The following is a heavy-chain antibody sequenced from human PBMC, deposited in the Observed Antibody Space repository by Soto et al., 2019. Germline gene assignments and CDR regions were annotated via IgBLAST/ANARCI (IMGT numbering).Heavy chain of an antibody. D-gene: IGHD1-26*01. J-gene: IGHJ4*02. CDR1: GGTFSSYT. Sequence: ASVKVSCKASGGTFSSYTISWVRQAPGQGLEWMGRIIPILGITNYAQKFQGRVTITADKSTSTAYMELSSLRSEDTAVYYCARGPTAVRGSHFDYWGQGTLVTVSS. V-gene: IGHV1-69*02. CDR2: IIPILGIT. CDR3: ARGPTAVRGSHFDY.